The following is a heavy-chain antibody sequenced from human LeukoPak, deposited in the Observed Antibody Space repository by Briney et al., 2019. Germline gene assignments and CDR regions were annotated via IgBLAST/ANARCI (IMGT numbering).Heavy chain of an antibody. CDR2: INPSGGST. D-gene: IGHD3-16*02. J-gene: IGHJ4*02. CDR3: AIIALAVGTGSPTRTFDY. Sequence: ASVKVSCKASGYTFTSYYMHWVRQAPGQGLEWMGIINPSGGSTSYAQKFQGRVTMTRDMSTSTVYMELSSLRSEDTAVYYCAIIALAVGTGSPTRTFDYWGQGTLFTVSS. CDR1: GYTFTSYY. V-gene: IGHV1-46*03.